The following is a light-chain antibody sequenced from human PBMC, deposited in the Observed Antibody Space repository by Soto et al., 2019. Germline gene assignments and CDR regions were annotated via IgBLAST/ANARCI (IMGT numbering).Light chain of an antibody. J-gene: IGLJ1*01. CDR1: SSDVGGYNY. V-gene: IGLV2-14*03. Sequence: SALTQPASVSGSPGQSITISCTGTSSDVGGYNYVSWYQHHPGKAPKLIIYDVSNRPSGVSIRFSGSKSDNTASLTISGLQPEDEADYHCSSYTTSNTRQIVLGTGTKVTVL. CDR3: SSYTTSNTRQIV. CDR2: DVS.